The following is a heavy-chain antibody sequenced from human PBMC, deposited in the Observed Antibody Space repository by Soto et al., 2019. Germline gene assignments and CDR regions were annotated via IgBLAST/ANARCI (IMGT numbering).Heavy chain of an antibody. CDR1: GYSFTDYH. CDR2: INPKSGGT. CDR3: ARGDSTDCSNGVCSFFYNHDMDV. D-gene: IGHD2-8*01. J-gene: IGHJ6*02. Sequence: GASVKVSRKASGYSFTDYHIHWVRQAPGQGLEWLGRINPKSGGTSTAQKFQGWVTMTTDTSISTASMELTRLTSDDTAIYYCARGDSTDCSNGVCSFFYNHDMDVWGQGTTVTVSS. V-gene: IGHV1-2*04.